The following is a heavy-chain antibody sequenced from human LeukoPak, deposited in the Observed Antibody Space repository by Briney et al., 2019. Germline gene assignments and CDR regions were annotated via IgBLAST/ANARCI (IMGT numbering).Heavy chain of an antibody. Sequence: SETLSLTCTVSGGSISSSSYYWGWIRQPPGKGLAWIGSIYYSGSTYYNPSLKSRVTISVDTSKNQFSLKLSSVTAADTAVYYCARQLSSGWLYYFDYWGQGTLVTVSS. CDR3: ARQLSSGWLYYFDY. J-gene: IGHJ4*02. D-gene: IGHD6-19*01. V-gene: IGHV4-39*01. CDR2: IYYSGST. CDR1: GGSISSSSYY.